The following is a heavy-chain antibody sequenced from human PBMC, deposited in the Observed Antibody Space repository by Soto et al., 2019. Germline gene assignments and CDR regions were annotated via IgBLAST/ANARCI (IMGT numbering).Heavy chain of an antibody. Sequence: PSETLSLTCAVSGGSISSGGYSWSWIRQPPGKGLEWIGYIYHSGSTYYNPSLKSRVTISVDRSKNQFSLELSSVTAADTAVYYCARVAAAWGQGTLVTVSS. J-gene: IGHJ4*02. CDR3: ARVAAA. CDR2: IYHSGST. V-gene: IGHV4-30-2*01. CDR1: GGSISSGGYS.